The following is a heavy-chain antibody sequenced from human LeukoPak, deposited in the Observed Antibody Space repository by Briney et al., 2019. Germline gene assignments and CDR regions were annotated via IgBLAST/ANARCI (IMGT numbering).Heavy chain of an antibody. CDR3: ARDEGDSSGWIRPFDY. J-gene: IGHJ4*02. CDR2: ISAYNGNT. V-gene: IGHV1-18*04. D-gene: IGHD6-19*01. Sequence: ASVKVSCKASGYTFTSYGIRWVRQAPGQGLEWMGWISAYNGNTNYAQKLQGRVTMTTDTSTSTAYMELRSLRSDDTAVYYCARDEGDSSGWIRPFDYWGQGTLVTVSS. CDR1: GYTFTSYG.